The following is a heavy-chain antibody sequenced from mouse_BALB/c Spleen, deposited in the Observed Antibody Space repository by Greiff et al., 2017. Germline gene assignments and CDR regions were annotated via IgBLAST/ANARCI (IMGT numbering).Heavy chain of an antibody. V-gene: IGHV1-67*01. J-gene: IGHJ2*01. Sequence: QVQLKESGPELVRPGVSVKISCKGSGYTFTDYAMHWVKQSHAKSLEWIGVISTYYGNTNYNQKFKGKATMTVDKSSSTAYMELARLTSDDSAIYYCARSGTTDFDDWGQGTTLTVSS. CDR3: ARSGTTDFDD. D-gene: IGHD1-1*01. CDR2: ISTYYGNT. CDR1: GYTFTDYA.